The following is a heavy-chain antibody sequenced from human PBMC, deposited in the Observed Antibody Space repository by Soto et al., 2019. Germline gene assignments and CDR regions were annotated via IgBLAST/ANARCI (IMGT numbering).Heavy chain of an antibody. V-gene: IGHV1-18*01. J-gene: IGHJ6*02. Sequence: QVQLEQSGAEVKKPGASVKVSCKASGYTFTRSGISWVRQAPGQGPAWMGWISSYNGDTNYAQTFQGRVTMTTDTSMSTAYMEMRSLRSDDTAVYYCAREGVAPYYYSGMDGWGQGTPVTVSS. CDR2: ISSYNGDT. CDR3: AREGVAPYYYSGMDG. CDR1: GYTFTRSG. D-gene: IGHD5-12*01.